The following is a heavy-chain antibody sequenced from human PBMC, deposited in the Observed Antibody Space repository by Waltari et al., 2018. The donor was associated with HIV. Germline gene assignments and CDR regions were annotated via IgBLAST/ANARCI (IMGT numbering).Heavy chain of an antibody. J-gene: IGHJ6*02. CDR1: GFTFSVYS. CDR2: ISATGTTI. D-gene: IGHD2-15*01. Sequence: EVQLVESGGKLVQLGGSLRLSCLAFGFTFSVYSLTWVRQGPGKGLEWVAYISATGTTIFYANSVKGRFTVSRDNVENSLYLDMSSLRAGDTGDYYCARCETVVTPFINKYLGLDVWGPGTTVTVSS. CDR3: ARCETVVTPFINKYLGLDV. V-gene: IGHV3-48*01.